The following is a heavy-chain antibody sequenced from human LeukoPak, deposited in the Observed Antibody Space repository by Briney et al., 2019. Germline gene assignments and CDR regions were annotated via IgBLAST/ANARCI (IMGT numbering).Heavy chain of an antibody. CDR3: ANWAGTYYYYYYMDV. D-gene: IGHD6-19*01. V-gene: IGHV3-73*01. CDR2: IRSKANSYAT. Sequence: GGSLRLSCAASGFTFSGSAMHWVRQASGKGLEWVGRIRSKANSYATAYAASVKGRFTISRDNSKNTLYLQMNSLRAEDTAVYYCANWAGTYYYYYYMDVWGKGTTVTISS. CDR1: GFTFSGSA. J-gene: IGHJ6*03.